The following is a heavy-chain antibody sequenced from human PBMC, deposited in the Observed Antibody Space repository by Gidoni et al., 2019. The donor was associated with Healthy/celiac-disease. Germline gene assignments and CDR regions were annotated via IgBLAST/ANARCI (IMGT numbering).Heavy chain of an antibody. V-gene: IGHV4-59*01. CDR3: ARVAAAGPDY. D-gene: IGHD6-13*01. Sequence: QVQLQESGPGLVKPSETLSLTCTVSGGSISSYYWSWIRQPPGKGLEWIGYIYYSGSTNYNPSLKSRVTISVDTSKNQFSLKLSSVTAADTAVYYGARVAAAGPDYWGQGTLVTVSS. CDR1: GGSISSYY. CDR2: IYYSGST. J-gene: IGHJ4*02.